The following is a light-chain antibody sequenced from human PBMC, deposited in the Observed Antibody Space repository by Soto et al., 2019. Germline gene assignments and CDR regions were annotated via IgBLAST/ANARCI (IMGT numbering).Light chain of an antibody. CDR1: QTISTW. J-gene: IGKJ1*01. CDR2: EAS. V-gene: IGKV1-5*01. CDR3: QRYTNTNNQWM. Sequence: DIQVTQSPPTLSASVGDRVTITCRASQTISTWMAWYQQNPGQAPKLLGYEASTLQSGVASRFSGSGSGTEFTLIISGLQPDDSATYYCQRYTNTNNQWMFGQGTKVDI.